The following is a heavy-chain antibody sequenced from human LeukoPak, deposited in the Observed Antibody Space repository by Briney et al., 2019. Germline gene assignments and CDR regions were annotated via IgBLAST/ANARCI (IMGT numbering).Heavy chain of an antibody. J-gene: IGHJ5*02. D-gene: IGHD2-15*01. CDR3: ARMEEKWSRRSYHWFDH. CDR1: GFSLSTARMG. Sequence: ESGPVLVKPTETLTLTSTVSGFSLSTARMGVSWIRQPPVKALEWLAHIFSNDEKSYSTSLKSRLTISKDTSKSQVVLTMTNMDPVDTATYFCARMEEKWSRRSYHWFDHWGQGTLVTVSS. CDR2: IFSNDEK. V-gene: IGHV2-26*01.